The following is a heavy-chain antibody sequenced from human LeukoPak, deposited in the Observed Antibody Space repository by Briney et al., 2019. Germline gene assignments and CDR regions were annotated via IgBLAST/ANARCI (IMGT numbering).Heavy chain of an antibody. V-gene: IGHV3-11*04. CDR1: GFTFSDYY. Sequence: GGSLRLSCAASGFTFSDYYMSWLRQAPGKGLEWVSYISSSGSTIYYADSVKGRFTISRDNAKNSLYLQMNSLRAEDTAVYYCARDDTPMSGVVIIFVYWGQGTLVTVSA. CDR2: ISSSGSTI. CDR3: ARDDTPMSGVVIIFVY. J-gene: IGHJ4*02. D-gene: IGHD3-3*01.